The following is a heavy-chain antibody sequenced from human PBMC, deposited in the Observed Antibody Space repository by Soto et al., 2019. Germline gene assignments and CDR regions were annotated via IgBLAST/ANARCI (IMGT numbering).Heavy chain of an antibody. V-gene: IGHV1-69*01. CDR3: ARCMRALRTDDVFDI. Sequence: QVQLVRSGAEVKKPGSSVRVSCKASGDTFNKFGISWVRQAPGQGLEWMGGIIPMYGAANSAQKFRDRVSITADESTSTVYMYLSSLISEDTAVYFCARCMRALRTDDVFDIWGTGTVVTVSS. CDR1: GDTFNKFG. CDR2: IIPMYGAA. J-gene: IGHJ3*02.